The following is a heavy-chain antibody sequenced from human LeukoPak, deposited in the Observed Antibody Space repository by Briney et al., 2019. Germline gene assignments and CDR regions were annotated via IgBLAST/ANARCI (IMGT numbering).Heavy chain of an antibody. J-gene: IGHJ4*02. V-gene: IGHV1-69*13. CDR1: GGTFSSYA. CDR3: AKGGYCSGGSCYAGDY. Sequence: ASVKVSCKASGGTFSSYAISWVRQAPGQGLEWMGGIIPIFGTANYAQKFQGRVTITADESTSTAYMELSSLRSEDTAVYYCAKGGYCSGGSCYAGDYWGQGTLVTVSS. CDR2: IIPIFGTA. D-gene: IGHD2-15*01.